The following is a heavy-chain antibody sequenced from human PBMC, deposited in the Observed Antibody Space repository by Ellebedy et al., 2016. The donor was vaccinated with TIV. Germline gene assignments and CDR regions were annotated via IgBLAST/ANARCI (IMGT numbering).Heavy chain of an antibody. J-gene: IGHJ5*02. CDR1: GFLVSSDY. Sequence: GESLKISCAVSGFLVSSDYMGWVRPAPGKGLEWVSDLYSGAYPYYAHSVKGRFTVSSDHSKNTLFLQMPNLRADDTAVYYCARAEGKFCFDRWGPGTLVTV. V-gene: IGHV3-53*01. CDR2: LYSGAYP. CDR3: ARAEGKFCFDR.